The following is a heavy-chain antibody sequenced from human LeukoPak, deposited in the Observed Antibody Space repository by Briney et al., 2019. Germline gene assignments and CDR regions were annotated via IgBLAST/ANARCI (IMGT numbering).Heavy chain of an antibody. CDR2: IYYSGST. D-gene: IGHD3-3*01. Sequence: SETLSLTCTVSGGSVSSGSYYWSWIRQPPGKGLEWIGYIYYSGSTNYNPSLKSRVTISVDRSKNQFSLKLSSVTAADTAVYYCARGVLEWSYYYYYGMDVWGQGTTVTVSS. CDR3: ARGVLEWSYYYYYGMDV. CDR1: GGSVSSGSYY. J-gene: IGHJ6*02. V-gene: IGHV4-61*01.